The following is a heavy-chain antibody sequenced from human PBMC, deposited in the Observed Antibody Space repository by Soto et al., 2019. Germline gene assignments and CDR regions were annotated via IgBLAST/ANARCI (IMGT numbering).Heavy chain of an antibody. CDR1: GYTFTSYY. J-gene: IGHJ4*02. CDR3: ARGPSSWYYFDY. Sequence: QVQLVQSGAEVKKPGASVKVSCKASGYTFTSYYMHWVRQAHGQGLEWMGGIIPIFGTANYAEKFKGRVTSTADESTSTAYMELSSLRSEDTAVYYCARGPSSWYYFDYWGQGTLVTVSS. V-gene: IGHV1-69*01. CDR2: IIPIFGTA. D-gene: IGHD6-13*01.